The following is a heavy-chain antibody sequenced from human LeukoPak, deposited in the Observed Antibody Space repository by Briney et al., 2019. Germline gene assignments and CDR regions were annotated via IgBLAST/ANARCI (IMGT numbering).Heavy chain of an antibody. V-gene: IGHV1-18*01. CDR1: GYTFTSYG. J-gene: IGHJ4*02. CDR3: ARAPLGSYSSSSTTNDY. D-gene: IGHD6-19*01. CDR2: ISAYNGNT. Sequence: ASVKVSCKASGYTFTSYGISWVRQAPGQGLEWMGWISAYNGNTNYAQKLQGRVTMTTDTSTSTAYMELRRLRSDDTAVYYCARAPLGSYSSSSTTNDYWGQGTLVTVSS.